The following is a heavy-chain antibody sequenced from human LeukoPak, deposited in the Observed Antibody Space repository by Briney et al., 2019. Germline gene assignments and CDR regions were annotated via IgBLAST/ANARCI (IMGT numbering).Heavy chain of an antibody. CDR2: IYYSGST. CDR3: ARGSRTTGNDFDY. CDR1: GGSIGKYH. V-gene: IGHV4-59*01. Sequence: SETLSLTCSVSGGSIGKYHWTWIRQPPGKGLEWIGYIYYSGSTNYNPSLKSRVTISVDTSKNQFSLKLSSVTAADTAVYYCARGSRTTGNDFDYWGQGTLVTVSS. D-gene: IGHD1-1*01. J-gene: IGHJ4*02.